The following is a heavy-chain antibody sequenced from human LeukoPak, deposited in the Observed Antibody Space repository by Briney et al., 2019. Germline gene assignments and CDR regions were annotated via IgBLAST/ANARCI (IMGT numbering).Heavy chain of an antibody. V-gene: IGHV4-59*01. CDR2: IYYSGST. Sequence: ETSETLSLTCTVSGGSISSYYWSWIRQPPGKGLEWIGYIYYSGSTNYNPSLKSRVTISVDTSKNQFSLKLSSVTAADTAAYYCARGASGAAAGDGYWGQGTLVTVSS. J-gene: IGHJ4*02. CDR3: ARGASGAAAGDGY. D-gene: IGHD6-13*01. CDR1: GGSISSYY.